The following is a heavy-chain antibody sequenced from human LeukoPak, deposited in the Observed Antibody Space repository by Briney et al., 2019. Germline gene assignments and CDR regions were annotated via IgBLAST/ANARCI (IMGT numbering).Heavy chain of an antibody. CDR3: ARGTWFGATVAFDI. CDR2: IWYDGSNK. J-gene: IGHJ3*02. V-gene: IGHV3-33*01. CDR1: GFTFSSYG. Sequence: GGSLRLSCAASGFTFSSYGMHRVRQAPGKGLEWVAVIWYDGSNKYYADSVKGRFTISRDNSKNTLYLQMNSLRAEDTAVYYCARGTWFGATVAFDIWGQGTMVTVSS. D-gene: IGHD3-10*01.